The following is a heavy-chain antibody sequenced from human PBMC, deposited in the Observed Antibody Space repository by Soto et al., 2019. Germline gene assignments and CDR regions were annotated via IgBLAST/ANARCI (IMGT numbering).Heavy chain of an antibody. Sequence: ASVKVSCNASGYTFTGYYMHWVRQAPGQGLEWMGWINPNSGGTNYAQKFQGWVTMTRDTSISTAYMELSRLRSDDTAVYYCARDDGGATSYYYYGMDVWGQGTTVTVSS. CDR2: INPNSGGT. V-gene: IGHV1-2*04. CDR3: ARDDGGATSYYYYGMDV. J-gene: IGHJ6*02. D-gene: IGHD1-26*01. CDR1: GYTFTGYY.